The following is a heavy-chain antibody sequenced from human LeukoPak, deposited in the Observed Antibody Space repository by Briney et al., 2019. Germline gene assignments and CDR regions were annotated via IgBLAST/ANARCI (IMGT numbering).Heavy chain of an antibody. CDR1: GFTFSSYW. CDR3: ARANNWFDP. Sequence: GGSLRLSCAASGFTFSSYWMHWVRQAPGKGLEWVSVIYSGGSTYYADSLKGRFTISRDNSKNTLYLQMNSLRAEDTAVYYCARANNWFDPWGQGTLVTVSS. J-gene: IGHJ5*02. CDR2: IYSGGST. V-gene: IGHV3-66*01.